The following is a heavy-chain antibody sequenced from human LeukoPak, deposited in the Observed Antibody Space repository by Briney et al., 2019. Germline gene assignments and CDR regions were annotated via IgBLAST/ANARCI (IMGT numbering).Heavy chain of an antibody. D-gene: IGHD6-13*01. Sequence: SETLSLTCAVYGGSFSGYYWSWIRQPPGKGLEWIGEINHSGSTNYSPSLKSRVTISVDTSKNQFSLKLSSVTAADTAVYYCARGRDVWQQLVPFDYWGQGTLVTVSS. CDR3: ARGRDVWQQLVPFDY. CDR2: INHSGST. V-gene: IGHV4-34*01. J-gene: IGHJ4*02. CDR1: GGSFSGYY.